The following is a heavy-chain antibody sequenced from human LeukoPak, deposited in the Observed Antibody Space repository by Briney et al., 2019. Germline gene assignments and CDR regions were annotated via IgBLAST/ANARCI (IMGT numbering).Heavy chain of an antibody. J-gene: IGHJ4*02. CDR2: IIPILGIA. D-gene: IGHD3-3*01. CDR3: AREGPNYDFWSGYHFDY. V-gene: IGHV1-69*04. CDR1: GGTFSSYA. Sequence: SVTVSCMASGGTFSSYAISWVRQAPGQGLEWMGRIIPILGIANYAQKFQGRVTITADKSTSTAYMELSSLRSEDTAVYYCAREGPNYDFWSGYHFDYWGQGTLVTVSS.